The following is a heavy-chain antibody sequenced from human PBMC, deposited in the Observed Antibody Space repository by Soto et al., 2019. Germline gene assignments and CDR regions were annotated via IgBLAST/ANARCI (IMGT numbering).Heavy chain of an antibody. CDR2: ITGGGGST. Sequence: EVQLLESGGGSVQPGGSLRLSCVASGHTFRNYAMPWVRQAPGKGLEWVSGITGGGGSTNYADSVRGRFTISRDDSKNTQYLQVSGLRPEDTAVYDCAIVSRGSGVVPAALNWGQGTLVTVSS. CDR3: AIVSRGSGVVPAALN. CDR1: GHTFRNYA. D-gene: IGHD2-2*01. V-gene: IGHV3-23*01. J-gene: IGHJ4*02.